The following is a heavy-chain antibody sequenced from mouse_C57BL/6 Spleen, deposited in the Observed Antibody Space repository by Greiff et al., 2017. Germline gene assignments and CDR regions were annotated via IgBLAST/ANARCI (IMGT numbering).Heavy chain of an antibody. Sequence: DAGGGLVQPKGSLKLSCAASGFTFITYAMLWVRQAPGKGLEWVARIRSKSSNYATYFAESVKDRFTISRDKSQSMLYLQMNNLKTEYTAMYYCVRDGSPGYFDYWGQGTTLTVSS. CDR2: IRSKSSNYAT. CDR3: VRDGSPGYFDY. CDR1: GFTFITYA. V-gene: IGHV10-3*01. J-gene: IGHJ2*01. D-gene: IGHD4-1*01.